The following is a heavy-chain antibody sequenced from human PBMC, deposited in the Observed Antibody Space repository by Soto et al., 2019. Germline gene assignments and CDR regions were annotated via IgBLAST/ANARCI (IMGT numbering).Heavy chain of an antibody. CDR1: GGSISRYY. V-gene: IGHV4-59*08. CDR2: IYNSGST. J-gene: IGHJ4*02. CDR3: ASMGYHYGSGSYPLDY. D-gene: IGHD3-10*01. Sequence: QVQLQESGPGLVKPSETLSLTCTVSGGSISRYYWTWIRQPPGKGLEWIGFIYNSGSTHYNPSLRSRVTISVDTSKNQFSLKLRSVTAADTAVYYCASMGYHYGSGSYPLDYWGQGTLVTVSP.